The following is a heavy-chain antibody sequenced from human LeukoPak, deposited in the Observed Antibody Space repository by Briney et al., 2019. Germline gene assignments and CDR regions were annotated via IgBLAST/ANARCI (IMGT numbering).Heavy chain of an antibody. CDR2: ISSSSSYI. V-gene: IGHV3-21*01. CDR3: ARVRRYCSSTSCYNYYMDV. D-gene: IGHD2-2*02. CDR1: GFTFSSYS. Sequence: PGGSLRLSCAASGFTFSSYSMNWVRQAPGKGLEWVSSISSSSSYIYYADSVKGRFTISRDNAKNSLYLQMNSLRAEDTAVYYCARVRRYCSSTSCYNYYMDVWGKGTTVTVSS. J-gene: IGHJ6*03.